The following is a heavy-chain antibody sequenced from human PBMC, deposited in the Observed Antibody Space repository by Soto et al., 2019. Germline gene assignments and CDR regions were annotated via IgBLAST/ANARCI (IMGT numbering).Heavy chain of an antibody. Sequence: QVHLVQSGAEVKKPGASVKVAFQACGYAFTTYGITWVRQAPGQGLEWMGWISAHNGNTNYAQKLQGRVTVTRDTSTSTAYMELRSLRSDDMAVYYCARGRYGDYWGQGALVTVPS. J-gene: IGHJ4*02. CDR2: ISAHNGNT. CDR3: ARGRYGDY. V-gene: IGHV1-18*03. D-gene: IGHD1-1*01. CDR1: GYAFTTYG.